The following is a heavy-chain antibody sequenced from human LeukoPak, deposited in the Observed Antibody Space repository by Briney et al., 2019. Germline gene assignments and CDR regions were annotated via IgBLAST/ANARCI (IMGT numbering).Heavy chain of an antibody. D-gene: IGHD3-22*01. J-gene: IGHJ4*02. Sequence: GASVKVSCKASGYTFTSYGISWVRQAPGQGLEWMGWISAYAQKFQSRVTMTTDTSTSTAYMELRSLRSDDTAVYYCARRFNYYDSSGYYEGFYFDYWGQGTLVTVSS. CDR2: ISAY. CDR1: GYTFTSYG. CDR3: ARRFNYYDSSGYYEGFYFDY. V-gene: IGHV1-18*01.